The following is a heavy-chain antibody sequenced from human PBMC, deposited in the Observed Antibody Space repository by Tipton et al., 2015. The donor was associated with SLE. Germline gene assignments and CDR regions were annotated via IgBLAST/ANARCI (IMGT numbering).Heavy chain of an antibody. CDR2: ISPTGTT. J-gene: IGHJ4*02. CDR3: ARGYNWPDI. D-gene: IGHD1-20*01. Sequence: TLSLTCTVSGGSIIDSHWSWIRQFPGKRLEWIGFISPTGTTNSNPSLKSRVTFSVDTSNKQFSLKLTSVTAADTAVYYCARGYNWPDIWGRGSLVTVSS. V-gene: IGHV4-4*08. CDR1: GGSIIDSH.